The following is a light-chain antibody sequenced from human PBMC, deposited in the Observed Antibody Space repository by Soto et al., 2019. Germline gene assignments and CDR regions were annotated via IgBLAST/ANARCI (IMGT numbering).Light chain of an antibody. V-gene: IGKV3-15*01. CDR1: QNISNY. CDR2: AAS. CDR3: QQYNNWIT. Sequence: ELVLTQSPATLSLSPGERATLSCRASQNISNYLIWYQQKPGQAPSLLIYAASNRATGVPARFSGSWSGTEFPLTISSLQSEDFAVYYCQQYNNWITFGQGTRLEIK. J-gene: IGKJ5*01.